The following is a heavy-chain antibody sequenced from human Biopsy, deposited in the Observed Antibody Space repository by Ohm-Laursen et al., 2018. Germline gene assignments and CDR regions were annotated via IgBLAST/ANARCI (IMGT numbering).Heavy chain of an antibody. V-gene: IGHV3-23*01. CDR1: GFSFDNYA. CDR2: ISGSGGST. Sequence: SLRLSRAASGFSFDNYAINWVRQAPGKGLEWVSTISGSGGSTYYADSVKGRFTISRDASKNTLYLLMNSLRAEDTAMYYCAKGGYCTTTSCYMDVDYWGQGTLVTVSS. CDR3: AKGGYCTTTSCYMDVDY. D-gene: IGHD2-2*02. J-gene: IGHJ4*02.